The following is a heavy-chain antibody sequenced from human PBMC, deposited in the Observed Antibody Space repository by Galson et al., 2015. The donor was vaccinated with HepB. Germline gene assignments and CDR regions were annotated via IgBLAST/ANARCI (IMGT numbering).Heavy chain of an antibody. J-gene: IGHJ5*02. CDR2: IIPLFRTA. Sequence: SVKVSCKASGGTFSTFAISWVRQAPGQGLEWMGRIIPLFRTADYAQNFQGRVTITADESTSTAYMELSSLRSEDTAVYYCARGSPANWFDPWGQGTPVTVSS. D-gene: IGHD1-26*01. V-gene: IGHV1-69*13. CDR1: GGTFSTFA. CDR3: ARGSPANWFDP.